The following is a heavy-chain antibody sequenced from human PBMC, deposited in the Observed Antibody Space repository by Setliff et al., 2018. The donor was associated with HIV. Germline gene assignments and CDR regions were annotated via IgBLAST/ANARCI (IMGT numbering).Heavy chain of an antibody. D-gene: IGHD3-22*01. V-gene: IGHV1-46*01. Sequence: ASVKGSCKASGYTFTSYYMHWVRQAPAQGLEWMGIINPSGGSTGYAQKFQGRVTMTRDTSTSTVYMELSSLRSEDTAVYYCARDTGYYDSTVSPPYNWFDPWGQGTLVTVSS. CDR2: INPSGGST. CDR3: ARDTGYYDSTVSPPYNWFDP. CDR1: GYTFTSYY. J-gene: IGHJ5*02.